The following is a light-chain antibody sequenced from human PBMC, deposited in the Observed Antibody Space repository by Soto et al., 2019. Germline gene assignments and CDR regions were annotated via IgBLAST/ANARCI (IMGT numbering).Light chain of an antibody. J-gene: IGKJ4*01. CDR2: RAS. V-gene: IGKV3-20*01. Sequence: EIVLTQSPGTLSLSPGERATLSCRASQSVSSDYLAWYQQKPGQTPKVLIYRASSRATGIPDRFSGSGSVTDFTLNISRLEPEDFAVYYCQQYGSSPLTFGGGTKVEIK. CDR3: QQYGSSPLT. CDR1: QSVSSDY.